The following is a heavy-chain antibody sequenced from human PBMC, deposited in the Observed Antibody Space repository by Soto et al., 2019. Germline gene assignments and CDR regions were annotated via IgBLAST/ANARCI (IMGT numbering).Heavy chain of an antibody. J-gene: IGHJ5*02. CDR3: AGGTNYYESGGGSWFGP. CDR2: IYNTGTT. Sequence: QLQLQESGSGLVKPSQTLSLTCTVSGGSINSGDYSWTWIRQPPGKGLEWIGYIYNTGTTYYNMSLQVRVHLSVGRSKHQCSLELSSVTAADTAVEYCAGGTNYYESGGGSWFGPWGPGTLVTVFS. V-gene: IGHV4-30-2*01. D-gene: IGHD3-22*01. CDR1: GGSINSGDYS.